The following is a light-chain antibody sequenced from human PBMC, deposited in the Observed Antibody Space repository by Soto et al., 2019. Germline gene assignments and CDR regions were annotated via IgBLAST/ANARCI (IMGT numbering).Light chain of an antibody. J-gene: IGLJ3*02. V-gene: IGLV8-61*01. CDR1: SGSVSTSYY. Sequence: QAVVTQEPSFSVSPGRTVTLTCGLSSGSVSTSYYPSWYQQTPGQAPRTLIYSTNPRSSGVPDRFSGSILGNKAALTITGAQADDESDYYCALYMGGGVWVFGGGTKVTVL. CDR3: ALYMGGGVWV. CDR2: STN.